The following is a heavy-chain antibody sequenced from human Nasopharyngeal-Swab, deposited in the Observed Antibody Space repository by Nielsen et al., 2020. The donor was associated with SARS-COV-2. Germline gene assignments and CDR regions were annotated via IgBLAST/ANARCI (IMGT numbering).Heavy chain of an antibody. CDR2: INPNSGGT. CDR1: GYTFTGYY. V-gene: IGHV1-2*04. D-gene: IGHD2-21*02. Sequence: ASVKVSCKASGYTFTGYYMHWVRQAPGQGREWMGWINPNSGGTNYAQKFQGWVTMTRDTSISTAYMELSRLRSDDTAVYYCARSHIVVVTDTFDIWGQGTMVTVSS. J-gene: IGHJ3*02. CDR3: ARSHIVVVTDTFDI.